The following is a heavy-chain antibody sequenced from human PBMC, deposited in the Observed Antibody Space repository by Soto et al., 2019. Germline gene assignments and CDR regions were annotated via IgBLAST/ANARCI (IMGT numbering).Heavy chain of an antibody. CDR2: ISYDGSNK. CDR3: ARDDANWNYAGGHYGMDV. D-gene: IGHD1-7*01. J-gene: IGHJ6*02. Sequence: QVQLVESGGGVVQPGRSLRLSCAASGFTFSSYAMHWVRQAPGKGLEWVAVISYDGSNKYYADSVKGRFTISRDNSKNTLYLQMNSLRAEDTAVYYCARDDANWNYAGGHYGMDVWGQGTTVTVSS. V-gene: IGHV3-30-3*01. CDR1: GFTFSSYA.